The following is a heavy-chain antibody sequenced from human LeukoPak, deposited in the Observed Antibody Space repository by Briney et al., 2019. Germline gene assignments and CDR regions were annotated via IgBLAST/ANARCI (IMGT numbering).Heavy chain of an antibody. CDR1: GYTFTSYG. Sequence: ASVKVSCKASGYTFTSYGISWVRQAPGQGLEWMGWISAYNGNTNYAQKLQGRVTMTTDTSTSTAYMELRSLRSDDTAVYYCARGLATTVTHGFGYWGQGTLVTVSS. CDR2: ISAYNGNT. CDR3: ARGLATTVTHGFGY. D-gene: IGHD4-11*01. J-gene: IGHJ4*02. V-gene: IGHV1-18*01.